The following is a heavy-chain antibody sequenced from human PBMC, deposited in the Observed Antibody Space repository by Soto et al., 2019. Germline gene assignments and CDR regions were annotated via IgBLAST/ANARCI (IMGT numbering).Heavy chain of an antibody. CDR2: MSYDGSK. CDR3: AKKKGPTDSDLQYFFDS. CDR1: GFTFSSYG. J-gene: IGHJ4*02. V-gene: IGHV3-30*18. D-gene: IGHD4-17*01. Sequence: PGGSLRLSCAAAGFTFSSYGMHWVRQAPGTGLEWVAVMSYDGSKYYADTVKGRFTISRDNSKNTLYLQINSLRPEDTAVYYCAKKKGPTDSDLQYFFDSWGQGRLVTVSS.